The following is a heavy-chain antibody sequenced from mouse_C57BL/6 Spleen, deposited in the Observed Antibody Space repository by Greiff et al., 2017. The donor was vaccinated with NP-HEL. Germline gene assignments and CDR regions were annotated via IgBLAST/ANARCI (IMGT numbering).Heavy chain of an antibody. CDR2: IYPGDGDT. Sequence: VQLQQSGPELVKPGASVKISCKASGYAFSSSWMNWVKQRPGKGLEWIGRIYPGDGDTNYNGKFKGKATLTADKSPSTAYMQLSSLTSEDSAVYFCARSSYSYYFDYWGQGTTLTVSS. D-gene: IGHD2-12*01. CDR3: ARSSYSYYFDY. CDR1: GYAFSSSW. V-gene: IGHV1-82*01. J-gene: IGHJ2*01.